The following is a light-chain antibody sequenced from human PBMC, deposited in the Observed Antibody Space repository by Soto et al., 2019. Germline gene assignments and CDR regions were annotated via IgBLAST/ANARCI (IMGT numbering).Light chain of an antibody. Sequence: DIVMTQSPATLSVAPGERVTFSCMASQTISSYLSWYQQKPGQAPRLLIYGASTRATAIPPRFSGTGSGTDFTLTISGLQSEDFAVYYCQHYNNWPPDTFGQGTKVDIK. CDR3: QHYNNWPPDT. CDR2: GAS. V-gene: IGKV3-15*01. J-gene: IGKJ2*01. CDR1: QTISSY.